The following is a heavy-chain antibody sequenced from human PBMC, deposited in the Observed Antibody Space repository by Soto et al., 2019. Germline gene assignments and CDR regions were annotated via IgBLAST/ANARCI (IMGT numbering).Heavy chain of an antibody. CDR3: ARRGSGSYYDY. D-gene: IGHD1-26*01. Sequence: EVQLLESGGGLVQPGGSLRLSCAASGFTFSSYAMRWVRQAPGKGLEWVSAISGSGGSTYYADSVKGRFTISRDNSKNSLYLQMNSLSAADTAVYYCARRGSGSYYDYSRQGTLVTVSS. J-gene: IGHJ4*02. CDR1: GFTFSSYA. CDR2: ISGSGGST. V-gene: IGHV3-23*01.